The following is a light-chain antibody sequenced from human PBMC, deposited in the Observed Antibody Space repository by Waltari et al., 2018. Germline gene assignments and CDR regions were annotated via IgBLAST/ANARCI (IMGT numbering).Light chain of an antibody. J-gene: IGKJ4*01. CDR2: DVS. V-gene: IGKV3-15*01. Sequence: EIVMTQSPATLSVSPGDRATLSCRASQSVSSNLAWYQQKPGQAPRLIIYDVSTRATGIPARFSGSGSGTDFTLTISSLQSEDFAVYYCQQYNNWPKLTFGGGTKVDIK. CDR3: QQYNNWPKLT. CDR1: QSVSSN.